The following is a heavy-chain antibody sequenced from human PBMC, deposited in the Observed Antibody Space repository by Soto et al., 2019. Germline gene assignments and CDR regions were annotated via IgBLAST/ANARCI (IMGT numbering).Heavy chain of an antibody. D-gene: IGHD3-16*01. CDR1: GFTFSASD. CDR3: ARQASYWHGGGGWFDP. V-gene: IGHV3-13*01. CDR2: IDTRHDA. J-gene: IGHJ5*02. Sequence: EVQLVESGGGLVQPGGSLRLSCAASGFTFSASDMHWVRQATGKGLEWVSAIDTRHDAYYADSVKGRFTTSRENAKNSLYLQMNSLRAEDTAVYYCARQASYWHGGGGWFDPWGQGILVTVSS.